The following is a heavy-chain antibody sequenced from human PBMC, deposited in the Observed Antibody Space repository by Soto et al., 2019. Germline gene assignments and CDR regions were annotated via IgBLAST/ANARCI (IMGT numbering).Heavy chain of an antibody. D-gene: IGHD2-15*01. CDR2: ISSSSSYI. CDR1: GFTFSSYS. J-gene: IGHJ4*02. Sequence: GGSLRLSCAASGFTFSSYSMNWVRQAPGKGLEWVSSISSSSSYIYYADSVKGRFTISRDNAKNSLYLQMNSLRAEDTAVYYCASPPRGYCSGGSCYGYDYWGQGTLVTVSS. CDR3: ASPPRGYCSGGSCYGYDY. V-gene: IGHV3-21*01.